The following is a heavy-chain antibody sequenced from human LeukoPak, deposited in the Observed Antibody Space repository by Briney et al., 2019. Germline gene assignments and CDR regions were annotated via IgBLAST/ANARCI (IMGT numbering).Heavy chain of an antibody. CDR1: GGSISSGGYY. Sequence: PSETLSLTCTVSGGSISSGGYYWSWIRQHPGKGLEWIGYIYYSGSTYYNPSLKSRVTISVDTSKNQFSLKLSSVTAADTAVYYCARGYGDQSLGPFQHWGQGTLVTVSS. D-gene: IGHD4-17*01. V-gene: IGHV4-31*03. CDR3: ARGYGDQSLGPFQH. J-gene: IGHJ1*01. CDR2: IYYSGST.